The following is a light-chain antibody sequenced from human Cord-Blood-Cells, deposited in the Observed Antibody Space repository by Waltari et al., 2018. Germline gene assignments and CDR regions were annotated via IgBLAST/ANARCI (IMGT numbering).Light chain of an antibody. CDR3: QQYNSYTWT. V-gene: IGKV1-5*01. CDR1: QSISSW. Sequence: IQMTQSPSTASVSVAPRVSTTCRASQSISSWLAWYQQKPGKAPKLLIYDASSLESGVPSRFSGSGSGTEFTLTISSLQPDDFATYYCQQYNSYTWTFGQGTKVEIK. J-gene: IGKJ1*01. CDR2: DAS.